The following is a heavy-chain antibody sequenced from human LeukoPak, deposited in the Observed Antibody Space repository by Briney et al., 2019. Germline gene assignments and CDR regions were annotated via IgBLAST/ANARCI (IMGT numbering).Heavy chain of an antibody. D-gene: IGHD6-13*01. CDR2: IYYSGST. Sequence: SETLSLTCTVSGGSISSSSYYWGWIRQPPGKGLEWIGSIYYSGSTYYNPSLKSRVTISVDTSKNQFSLKLSSVTAADTAVYYCARQVSSSGPGGWGQGTMVTVSS. CDR3: ARQVSSSGPGG. CDR1: GGSISSSSYY. V-gene: IGHV4-39*01. J-gene: IGHJ3*01.